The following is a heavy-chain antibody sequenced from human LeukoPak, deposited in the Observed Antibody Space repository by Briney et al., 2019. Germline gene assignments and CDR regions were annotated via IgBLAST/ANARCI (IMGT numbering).Heavy chain of an antibody. V-gene: IGHV3-23*01. Sequence: GASLRLSCAASGFTFSSYAMSWVRQAPGKGLEWVSAISGSGGSTYYADSVKGRFTISRDISKNTLYLQMNSLRAEDTAVYYCAKAPYSSGWYGNDYWGQGTLVTVSS. CDR2: ISGSGGST. CDR3: AKAPYSSGWYGNDY. D-gene: IGHD6-19*01. CDR1: GFTFSSYA. J-gene: IGHJ4*02.